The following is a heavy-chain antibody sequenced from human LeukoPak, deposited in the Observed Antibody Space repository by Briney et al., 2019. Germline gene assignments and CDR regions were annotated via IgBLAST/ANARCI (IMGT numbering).Heavy chain of an antibody. Sequence: PGGSLRLSCAASGFSFSDYGMHWVRQAPGKGLEWVAVISYDGSNKYYADSVKGRFTISRDNSKNTLYLQMNSLRAEDTAVYYCALLPQWDPIDYWGQGTLVTVSS. J-gene: IGHJ4*02. CDR1: GFSFSDYG. CDR2: ISYDGSNK. D-gene: IGHD1-26*01. V-gene: IGHV3-30*03. CDR3: ALLPQWDPIDY.